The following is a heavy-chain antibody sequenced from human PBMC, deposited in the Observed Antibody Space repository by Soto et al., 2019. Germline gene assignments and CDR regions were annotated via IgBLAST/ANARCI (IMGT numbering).Heavy chain of an antibody. CDR2: INHSGST. Sequence: QVQLQQWGAGLLKPSETLSLTCAVYGGSFSGYYWSWIRQPPGKGLEWIGEINHSGSTNYNPSLKSRVTISVDTSKNQFSLKLSSVTAADTAVYYCARGVTGASDYWGQGTLVTVSS. CDR1: GGSFSGYY. V-gene: IGHV4-34*01. J-gene: IGHJ4*02. D-gene: IGHD1-20*01. CDR3: ARGVTGASDY.